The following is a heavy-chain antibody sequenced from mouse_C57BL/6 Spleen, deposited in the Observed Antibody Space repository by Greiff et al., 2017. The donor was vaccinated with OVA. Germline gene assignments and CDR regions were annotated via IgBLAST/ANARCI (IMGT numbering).Heavy chain of an antibody. D-gene: IGHD4-1*01. V-gene: IGHV5-9*01. J-gene: IGHJ1*03. CDR3: ARLLTGHWYFDV. CDR2: ISGGGGNT. Sequence: EVKVEESGGGLVKPGGSLKLSCAASGFTFSSYTMSWVRQTPEKRLEWVATISGGGGNTYYPDSVKGRFTISRDNAKNTLYLQMSSLRSEDTALYYCARLLTGHWYFDVWGTGTTVTVSS. CDR1: GFTFSSYT.